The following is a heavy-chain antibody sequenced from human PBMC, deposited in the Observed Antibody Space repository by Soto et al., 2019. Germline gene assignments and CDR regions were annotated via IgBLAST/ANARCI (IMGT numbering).Heavy chain of an antibody. CDR1: GYTFTSYY. CDR3: ARVDSVATSWGDY. CDR2: INPSGGST. V-gene: IGHV1-46*01. J-gene: IGHJ4*02. Sequence: ASVKVSCKASGYTFTSYYMHWVRQAPRQGLEWMGIINPSGGSTSYAQKLQGRVTMTTDTSTSTAYMELRSPRSDDTAVYYCARVDSVATSWGDYWGQGTLVTVSS. D-gene: IGHD5-12*01.